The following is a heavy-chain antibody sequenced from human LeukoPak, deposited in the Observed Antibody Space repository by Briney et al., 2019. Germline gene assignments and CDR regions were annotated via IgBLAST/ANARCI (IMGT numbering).Heavy chain of an antibody. CDR1: GGSISSSGYY. CDR3: ARGTYYYDSSGYYYVLPGNNWFDP. Sequence: PSETLSLTCTVSGGSISSSGYYWSWIRQPPGKGLEWIGEINHSGSTNYNPSLKSRVTISVDTSKNQFSLKLSSVTAADTAVYYCARGTYYYDSSGYYYVLPGNNWFDPWGQGTLVTVSS. V-gene: IGHV4-34*01. CDR2: INHSGST. J-gene: IGHJ5*02. D-gene: IGHD3-22*01.